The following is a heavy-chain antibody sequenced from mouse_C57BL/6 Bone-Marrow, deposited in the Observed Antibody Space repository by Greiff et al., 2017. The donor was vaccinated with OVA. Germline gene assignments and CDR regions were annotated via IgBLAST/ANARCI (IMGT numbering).Heavy chain of an antibody. Sequence: EVHLVESGGGLVKPGGSLKLSCAASGFTFSSYAMSWVRQTPEKRLEWVATISDGGSYTYYPDNVKGRFTISRDNAKNNLYLQMSHLKSEDTAMYYWARGLFDYWGQGTTLTVSS. V-gene: IGHV5-4*01. CDR2: ISDGGSYT. J-gene: IGHJ2*01. CDR3: ARGLFDY. CDR1: GFTFSSYA.